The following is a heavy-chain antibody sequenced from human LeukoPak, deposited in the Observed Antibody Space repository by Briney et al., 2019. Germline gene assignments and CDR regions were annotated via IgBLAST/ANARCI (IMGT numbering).Heavy chain of an antibody. D-gene: IGHD1-26*01. Sequence: GASVKVSCKSSGGTFSSYASSWVRQAPGQGLEWMGGIIPIFGTANYAQKFQGRVTITTDESTSTAYMELSSLRSEDTAVYYCARGGHIVGATVYYWGQGTLVTVSS. CDR2: IIPIFGTA. J-gene: IGHJ4*02. CDR1: GGTFSSYA. V-gene: IGHV1-69*05. CDR3: ARGGHIVGATVYY.